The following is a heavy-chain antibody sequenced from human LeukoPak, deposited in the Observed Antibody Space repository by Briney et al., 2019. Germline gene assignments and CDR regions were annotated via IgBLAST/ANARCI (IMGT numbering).Heavy chain of an antibody. V-gene: IGHV1-69*04. J-gene: IGHJ6*02. CDR3: AAREEFNYYGMDV. CDR1: GGTFSSYA. CDR2: IIPILGIA. Sequence: VASVTVSCKASGGTFSSYAISWVRQAPGQGLEWMGRIIPILGIANYAQRFQGRVTITADKSTSTAYMELSSLRSEDTAVYYCAAREEFNYYGMDVWGQGTTVTVSS.